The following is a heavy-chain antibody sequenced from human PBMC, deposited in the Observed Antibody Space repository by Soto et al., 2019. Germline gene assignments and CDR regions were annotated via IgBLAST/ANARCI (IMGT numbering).Heavy chain of an antibody. J-gene: IGHJ5*02. Sequence: VGSLRLSCAASGFSFSSYWMTWVRQAPGKGLEWVANIKQDAREKYYVASVKGRFTISRDNGKNLLYLRMDGLTADDTAVYYCAGDGVRNGAYNGWLDPWGQGTLVTVSS. D-gene: IGHD3-16*01. V-gene: IGHV3-7*03. CDR3: AGDGVRNGAYNGWLDP. CDR2: IKQDAREK. CDR1: GFSFSSYW.